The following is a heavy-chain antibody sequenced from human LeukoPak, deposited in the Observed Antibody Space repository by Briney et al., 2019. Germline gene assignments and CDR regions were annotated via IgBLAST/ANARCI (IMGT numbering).Heavy chain of an antibody. CDR3: ARLWSGDYYFAY. V-gene: IGHV4-39*01. D-gene: IGHD3-3*01. CDR1: GGSISSSSYY. CDR2: IYYSGTT. Sequence: PSETLSLTCTVSGGSISSSSYYWGWIRQPPGTGLEWIGTIYYSGTTYYNSSLKSRVTISADTSKKHFSLRLSSVTAADTAVYYCARLWSGDYYFAYWGQGTLVTVSS. J-gene: IGHJ4*02.